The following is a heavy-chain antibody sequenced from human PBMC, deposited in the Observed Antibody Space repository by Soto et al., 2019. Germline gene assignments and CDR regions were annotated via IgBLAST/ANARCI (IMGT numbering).Heavy chain of an antibody. Sequence: QVQLVESGGGVVQPGMSLRVSCAASGFTFSSHGMHWVRQAPGKGLEWVAVVSHDGSSQSYVDSVKGRFTISRDNYQNMVFLQMNSLRTEDTAVYYCAKAQAGWDSQTNGLYVWGQGTTVTVSS. D-gene: IGHD1-26*01. J-gene: IGHJ6*02. CDR3: AKAQAGWDSQTNGLYV. CDR1: GFTFSSHG. V-gene: IGHV3-30*18. CDR2: VSHDGSSQ.